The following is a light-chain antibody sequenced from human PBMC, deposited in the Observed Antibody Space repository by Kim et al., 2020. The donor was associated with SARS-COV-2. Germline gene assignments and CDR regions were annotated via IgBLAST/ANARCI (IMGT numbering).Light chain of an antibody. CDR2: RAS. CDR1: QSVSGW. J-gene: IGKJ1*01. CDR3: QQYNSNSPRT. V-gene: IGKV1-5*03. Sequence: DIQLTQSLSTLSAFVGDRVTITCRASQSVSGWLAWYQQKPGKAPKLLIYRASSLESGVPSRFSGGGSGTEFTLTISSLQPDDFATYYCQQYNSNSPRTFGQGTKVDIK.